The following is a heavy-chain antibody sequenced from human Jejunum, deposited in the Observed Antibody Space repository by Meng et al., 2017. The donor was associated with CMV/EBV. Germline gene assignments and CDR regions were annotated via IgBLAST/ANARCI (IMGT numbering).Heavy chain of an antibody. CDR1: GFTFSLYG. CDR2: IRYDLATK. V-gene: IGHV3-30*02. CDR3: AKRADPSAYFFDF. Sequence: SGFTFSLYGMRWVRQAPGKGLGWVAYIRYDLATKYYVDSVKGRFTISRDNSRNSLSLQMNNLRDDDTAVYYCAKRADPSAYFFDFWGEGTMVTVSS. J-gene: IGHJ4*02. D-gene: IGHD6-25*01.